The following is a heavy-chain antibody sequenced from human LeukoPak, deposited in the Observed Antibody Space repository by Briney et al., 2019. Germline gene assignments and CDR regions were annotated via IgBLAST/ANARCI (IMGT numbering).Heavy chain of an antibody. J-gene: IGHJ4*02. CDR3: ARRQLWYRPFDY. CDR2: INPNSGGT. CDR1: GYTFTSYY. D-gene: IGHD5-18*01. V-gene: IGHV1-2*02. Sequence: ASVKVSCKASGYTFTSYYMHWVRQAPGQGLEWMGWINPNSGGTNYAQKFQGRVTMTRDTSISTAYMELSRLRSDDTAVYYCARRQLWYRPFDYWGQGTLVTVSS.